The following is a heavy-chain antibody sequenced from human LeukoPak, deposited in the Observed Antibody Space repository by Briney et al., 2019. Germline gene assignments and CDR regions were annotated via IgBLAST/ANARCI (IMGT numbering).Heavy chain of an antibody. CDR3: ARSKDILTGYCFDY. CDR2: IYYSGST. V-gene: IGHV4-59*01. J-gene: IGHJ4*02. Sequence: SETLSLTCTVSGDSISSYYWSWIRQPPGKGLEWIGYIYYSGSTKYNPSLKSRVTISVDTSKKQFSLKLSSVIAADTAVYYCARSKDILTGYCFDYWGQGTLVTVSS. D-gene: IGHD3-9*01. CDR1: GDSISSYY.